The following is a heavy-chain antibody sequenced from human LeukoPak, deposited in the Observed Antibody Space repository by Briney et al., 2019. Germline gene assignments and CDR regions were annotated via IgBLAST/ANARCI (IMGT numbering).Heavy chain of an antibody. CDR1: GFTFGSYW. CDR3: ASGGMRSSHN. J-gene: IGHJ4*02. V-gene: IGHV3-7*01. CDR2: IKQDGSEK. Sequence: PGGSLRLSCAASGFTFGSYWMSWVRQAPGKGLEWVANIKQDGSEKYYVDSVKGRFTISRDNTKNSLYLQMNSLRAEDTAVYYCASGGMRSSHNWGQGTLVTVSS. D-gene: IGHD3-16*01.